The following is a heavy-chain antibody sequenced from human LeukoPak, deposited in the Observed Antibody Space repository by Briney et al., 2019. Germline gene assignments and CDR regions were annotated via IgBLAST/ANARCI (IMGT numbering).Heavy chain of an antibody. J-gene: IGHJ6*02. CDR1: GDSVSSYDAA. D-gene: IGHD6-13*01. V-gene: IGHV6-1*01. CDR3: ARVSSSWSSNYYGMDV. Sequence: SQTLSLTCAISGDSVSSYDAAWNWIRQSPSRGLEWLGRTYYRSKWYYDYAVSVKSRITINPDTSKNQFSLQLNSVTPEDTAVYYCARVSSSWSSNYYGMDVWGQGTTVTVSS. CDR2: TYYRSKWYY.